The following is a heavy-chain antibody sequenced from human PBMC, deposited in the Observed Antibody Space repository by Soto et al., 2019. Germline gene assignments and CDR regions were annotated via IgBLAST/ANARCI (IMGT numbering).Heavy chain of an antibody. CDR2: ISGSGGST. D-gene: IGHD6-19*01. CDR1: GFTFSSYA. Sequence: GGSLRLSCAASGFTFSSYAMSWVRQAPGKGLEWVSAISGSGGSTYYADSVKGRFTISRDNSKNTLYLQMNSLRAEDTAVYYCAKNRLAVADSWGRYYYGMDVWGQGTTVTVSS. CDR3: AKNRLAVADSWGRYYYGMDV. J-gene: IGHJ6*02. V-gene: IGHV3-23*01.